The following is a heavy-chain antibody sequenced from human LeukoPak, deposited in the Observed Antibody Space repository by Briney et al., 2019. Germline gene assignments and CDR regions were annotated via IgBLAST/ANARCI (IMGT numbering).Heavy chain of an antibody. J-gene: IGHJ4*02. V-gene: IGHV1-69*04. CDR2: IIPILGIA. CDR1: GGTFSSYT. CDR3: ARDKRDSSGYYYFDY. Sequence: EASVKVSCKASGGTFSSYTISWVRQAPGQGLEWMGRIIPILGIANYAQKFQGRVTITADKSTSTAYMELSSLRSEDTAVYYCARDKRDSSGYYYFDYWGQGTLVTASS. D-gene: IGHD3-22*01.